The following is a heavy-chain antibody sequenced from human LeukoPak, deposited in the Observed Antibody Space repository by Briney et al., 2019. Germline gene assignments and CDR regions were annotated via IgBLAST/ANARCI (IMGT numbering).Heavy chain of an antibody. CDR3: ARLERRQGIVSTSPVFNWFDP. CDR1: GFTFSSYW. D-gene: IGHD5/OR15-5a*01. V-gene: IGHV3-7*01. J-gene: IGHJ5*02. Sequence: PGGSLRLSCAASGFTFSSYWMSWVRQAPGKGLEWVANIKQDGSEKYYVDSVKGRFTISRDNAKNSLYLQMNSPRAEDTAVYYCARLERRQGIVSTSPVFNWFDPWGQGTLVTVSS. CDR2: IKQDGSEK.